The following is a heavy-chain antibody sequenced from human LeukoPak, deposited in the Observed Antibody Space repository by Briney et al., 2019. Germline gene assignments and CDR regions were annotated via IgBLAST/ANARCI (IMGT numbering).Heavy chain of an antibody. CDR2: INTNTGNP. CDR1: GYTFTSYG. J-gene: IGHJ4*02. Sequence: GASVKVSCKASGYTFTSYGISWVRQAPGQGLEWMGWINTNTGNPTYAQGFTGRFVFSLDTSVSTAYLQISSLKAEDTAVYYCAVVATITNFDYWGQGTLVTVSS. V-gene: IGHV7-4-1*02. CDR3: AVVATITNFDY. D-gene: IGHD5-12*01.